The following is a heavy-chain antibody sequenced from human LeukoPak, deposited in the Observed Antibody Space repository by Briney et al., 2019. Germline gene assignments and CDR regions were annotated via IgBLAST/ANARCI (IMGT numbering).Heavy chain of an antibody. CDR3: AGDSTRWYGYFDN. V-gene: IGHV4-59*12. J-gene: IGHJ4*02. CDR1: GGSISNYY. CDR2: IYYSGIT. D-gene: IGHD2-2*01. Sequence: SETLSLTCTVSGGSISNYYWNWIRQPPGKGLEWIGYIYYSGITTYNPSLESRVTMSLDTSKNQISLKLSSVTAADTAVYYCAGDSTRWYGYFDNWGQGTLVTVSS.